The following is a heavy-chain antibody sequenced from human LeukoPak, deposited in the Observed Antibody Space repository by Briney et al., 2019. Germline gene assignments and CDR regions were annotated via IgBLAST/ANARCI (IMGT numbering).Heavy chain of an antibody. Sequence: KSSETLSLTCTVSGGSISSYYWSWIRQPPGKGLEWIGYIYYSGSTNYNPSLKSRVTISVDTSKNQFSLKLSSVTAADTAVYYCAREAYCGGDCYSSPWGWFDPWGQETLVTVSS. V-gene: IGHV4-59*01. D-gene: IGHD2-21*02. CDR1: GGSISSYY. CDR3: AREAYCGGDCYSSPWGWFDP. J-gene: IGHJ5*02. CDR2: IYYSGST.